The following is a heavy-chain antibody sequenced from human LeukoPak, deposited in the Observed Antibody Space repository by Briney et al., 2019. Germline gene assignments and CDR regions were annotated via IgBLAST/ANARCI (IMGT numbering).Heavy chain of an antibody. D-gene: IGHD6-13*01. J-gene: IGHJ6*03. CDR3: ARGAYSSSWYTRHYMDV. Sequence: GGSLRLSCAASGFTFSSYSMNWVRQAPGKGLEWVSYISSSSSPIYYADSVKGRFTISRDNAKNSLYLQMNSLRAEDTAVYYCARGAYSSSWYTRHYMDVWGKGTTVTVSS. CDR1: GFTFSSYS. V-gene: IGHV3-48*01. CDR2: ISSSSSPI.